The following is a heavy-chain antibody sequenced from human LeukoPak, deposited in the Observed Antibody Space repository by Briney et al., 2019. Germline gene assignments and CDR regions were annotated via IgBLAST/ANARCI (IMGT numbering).Heavy chain of an antibody. J-gene: IGHJ3*02. CDR3: ARVKEASAFDI. CDR1: GFSFSTYS. Sequence: GGSLRLSCAASGFSFSTYSMNWVRQAPGKGLEWVSSISSSSSHIYYADSVKGRFAISRDNAKNSLYLQMNSLRAEDTAVYYCARVKEASAFDIWGQGTMITVSS. V-gene: IGHV3-21*01. CDR2: ISSSSSHI. D-gene: IGHD5-12*01.